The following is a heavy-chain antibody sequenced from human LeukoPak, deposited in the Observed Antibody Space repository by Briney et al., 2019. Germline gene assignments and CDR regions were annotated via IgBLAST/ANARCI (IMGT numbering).Heavy chain of an antibody. Sequence: PSETLSLTCTVSGGSISSYYWSWIRQPPGKGLEWIGYIYYSGSTNYNPSLKSRVTISVDTSKNQFSLKLSSVTAADTAVYYCARGEPGQTPLFDCWGQGTLVTVSS. V-gene: IGHV4-59*01. CDR2: IYYSGST. J-gene: IGHJ4*02. D-gene: IGHD1-26*01. CDR1: GGSISSYY. CDR3: ARGEPGQTPLFDC.